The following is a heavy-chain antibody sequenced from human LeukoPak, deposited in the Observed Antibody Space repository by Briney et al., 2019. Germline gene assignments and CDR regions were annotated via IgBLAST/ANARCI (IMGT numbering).Heavy chain of an antibody. J-gene: IGHJ4*02. Sequence: PGESLKISCKGSGYSFTNYWIVWVRQMPGKGLEWMGIIYPGASNTLYNPSFQGQVTVSADKSVTTAHLQWSSLKASDTALYFCARQSNLDYSNSAGYFDYWGQGTLVTVSS. CDR2: IYPGASNT. CDR1: GYSFTNYW. CDR3: ARQSNLDYSNSAGYFDY. V-gene: IGHV5-51*01. D-gene: IGHD4-11*01.